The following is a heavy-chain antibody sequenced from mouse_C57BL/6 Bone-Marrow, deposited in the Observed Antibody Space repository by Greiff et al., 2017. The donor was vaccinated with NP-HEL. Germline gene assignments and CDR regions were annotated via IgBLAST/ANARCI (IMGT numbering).Heavy chain of an antibody. V-gene: IGHV14-4*01. CDR3: TTGDYDSWFAY. CDR1: GFNIKDDY. CDR2: IDPENGDT. Sequence: VHVKQSGAELVRPGASVKLSCTASGFNIKDDYMHWVKQRPEQGLEWIGWIDPENGDTEYASKFQGKATITADTSSNTAYLQLSSLTSEDTAVYYCTTGDYDSWFAYWGQGTLVTVSA. D-gene: IGHD2-4*01. J-gene: IGHJ3*01.